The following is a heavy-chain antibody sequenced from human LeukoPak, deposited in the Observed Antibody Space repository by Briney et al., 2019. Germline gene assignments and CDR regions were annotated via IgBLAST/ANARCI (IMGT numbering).Heavy chain of an antibody. V-gene: IGHV1-2*04. CDR1: GYTFTAYY. D-gene: IGHD2-21*01. CDR3: ARYSWDAFDI. CDR2: INPNSGTT. Sequence: ASVKASCKASGYTFTAYYMHWVRQAPGQGLEWMGWINPNSGTTNYAQKFQDWVTMTRDTSISTAYLELTRLKSDETAVYYCARYSWDAFDIWGQGTMVTVS. J-gene: IGHJ3*02.